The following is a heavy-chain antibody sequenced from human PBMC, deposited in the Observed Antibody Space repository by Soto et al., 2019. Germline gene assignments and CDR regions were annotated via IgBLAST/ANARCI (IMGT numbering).Heavy chain of an antibody. D-gene: IGHD2-15*01. CDR1: GGTFSSYA. CDR3: ARGDTPDYYYYYGMDV. V-gene: IGHV1-69*01. CDR2: IIPIFGTA. Sequence: VKVSCKASGGTFSSYAISWVRQAPGQGLEWMGGIIPIFGTANYAQKFQGRVTITADESTSTAYMELSSLRSEDTAVYYCARGDTPDYYYYYGMDVWGQGTTVTVSS. J-gene: IGHJ6*02.